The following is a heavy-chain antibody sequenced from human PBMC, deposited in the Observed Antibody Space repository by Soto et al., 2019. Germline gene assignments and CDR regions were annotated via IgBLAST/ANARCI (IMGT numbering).Heavy chain of an antibody. V-gene: IGHV4-31*11. D-gene: IGHD2-21*02. CDR2: IYYSGST. Sequence: SETLSLTCAVSGGSISSGGYSWSWIRQHPGKGLEWIGYIYYSGSTYYNPSLKSRVTISVDTSKNQFSLKLSSVTAADTAVYYCARWRAYCGGDCYSPTNWFDPWGQGTLVTVSS. CDR1: GGSISSGGYS. CDR3: ARWRAYCGGDCYSPTNWFDP. J-gene: IGHJ5*02.